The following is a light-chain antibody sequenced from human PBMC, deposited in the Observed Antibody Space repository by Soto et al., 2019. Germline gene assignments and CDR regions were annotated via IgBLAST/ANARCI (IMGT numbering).Light chain of an antibody. J-gene: IGLJ3*02. V-gene: IGLV1-44*01. CDR2: NNN. Sequence: QSVLTQTPSASGTPGQTVTISCSGSRSNIGNNAVSWYQQFPGTAHKLLIYNNNQRPSGVPDRFSGSKSGPSASLAISGLQSEDEDDYYCATWDDSLNARGVFGGGTKVTVL. CDR3: ATWDDSLNARGV. CDR1: RSNIGNNA.